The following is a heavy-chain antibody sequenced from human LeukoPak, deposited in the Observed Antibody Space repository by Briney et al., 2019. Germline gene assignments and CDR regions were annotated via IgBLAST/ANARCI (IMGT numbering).Heavy chain of an antibody. CDR2: INHSGST. J-gene: IGHJ1*01. D-gene: IGHD4-23*01. V-gene: IGHV4-34*01. Sequence: SETLSLTCAVYGGSFSGYYWSWIRQPPGKGLEWIGEINHSGSTNYNPSLKSRVTISVDTSKNQFYLKLSSVTAADTAVYYCARGQRLRWERIYFQHWGQGTLVTVSS. CDR1: GGSFSGYY. CDR3: ARGQRLRWERIYFQH.